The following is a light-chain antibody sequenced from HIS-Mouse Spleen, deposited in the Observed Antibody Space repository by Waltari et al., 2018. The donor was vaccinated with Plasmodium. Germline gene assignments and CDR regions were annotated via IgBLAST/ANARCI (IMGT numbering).Light chain of an antibody. Sequence: DIVMTHPPDSLAVSLGERATINCKSSQSVLYSSNNKNYLAWYQQKPGQPPKLLIYWASTRESGVPDRFSGSGSGTDFTLTISSLQAEDVAVYYCQQYYSTPLTFGGGTKVEIK. CDR3: QQYYSTPLT. CDR1: QSVLYSSNNKNY. CDR2: WAS. J-gene: IGKJ4*01. V-gene: IGKV4-1*01.